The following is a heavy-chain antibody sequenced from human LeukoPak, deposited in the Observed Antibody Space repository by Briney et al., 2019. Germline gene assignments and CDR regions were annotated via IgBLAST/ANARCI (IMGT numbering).Heavy chain of an antibody. CDR2: IIPIFGTA. CDR1: GGTFSSYA. V-gene: IGHV1-69*13. D-gene: IGHD1-26*01. CDR3: ARARGSYSPAPYYFDY. Sequence: SVKVSCKASGGTFSSYAIGWVRQAPGQGLEWMGGIIPIFGTANYAQKFQGRVTITADESTSTAYMELSSLRSEDTAVYYCARARGSYSPAPYYFDYWGQGTLVTVSS. J-gene: IGHJ4*02.